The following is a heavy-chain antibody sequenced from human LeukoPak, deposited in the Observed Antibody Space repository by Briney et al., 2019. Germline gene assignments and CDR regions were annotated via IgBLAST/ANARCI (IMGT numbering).Heavy chain of an antibody. Sequence: SETLSLTCTVSGGSISSYYWSWIRQPPGKGLEWIGYIYYSGSTNYNPSLKSRVTISVKTSKNQFSLKLSSVTAADTAVYYCARAPDCSGGSCYSLFDYWGQGTLVTVSS. CDR2: IYYSGST. CDR3: ARAPDCSGGSCYSLFDY. V-gene: IGHV4-59*01. CDR1: GGSISSYY. J-gene: IGHJ4*02. D-gene: IGHD2-15*01.